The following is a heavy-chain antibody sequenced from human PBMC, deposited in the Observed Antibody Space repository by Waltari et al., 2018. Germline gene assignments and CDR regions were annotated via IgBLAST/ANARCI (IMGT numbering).Heavy chain of an antibody. Sequence: EVKLVESGGDMVQPGGSLKLSFSAPDFTFNETSITWVRQASGKGVEGIGRIRSITHDYATAYFESSKGRFTISRDDSKNAAYLQINSLTTEDTAIYYCNCLGLRGDESFDIWGQGTRVTVSS. CDR1: DFTFNETS. CDR3: NCLGLRGDESFDI. D-gene: IGHD3-10*01. CDR2: IRSITHDYAT. J-gene: IGHJ3*02. V-gene: IGHV3-73*01.